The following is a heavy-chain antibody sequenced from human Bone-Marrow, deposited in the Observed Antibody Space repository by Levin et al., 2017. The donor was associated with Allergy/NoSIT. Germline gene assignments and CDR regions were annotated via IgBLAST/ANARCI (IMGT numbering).Heavy chain of an antibody. D-gene: IGHD3-22*01. Sequence: SETLSLTCTVSGGSLRMYYWSWIRQSAEKGLEWVGRIYHSGSTKFNPSLRSRVAMSVDRSSSQFSLRLTSVTAADTALYYCARHSGDYYDSSAYDPTHFDYWGQGIPVIVSS. CDR3: ARHSGDYYDSSAYDPTHFDY. J-gene: IGHJ4*02. CDR2: IYHSGST. CDR1: GGSLRMYY. V-gene: IGHV4-4*07.